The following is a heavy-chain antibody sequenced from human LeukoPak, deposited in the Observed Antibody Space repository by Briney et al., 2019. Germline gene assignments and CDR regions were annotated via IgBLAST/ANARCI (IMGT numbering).Heavy chain of an antibody. Sequence: PGGSLRLSCAASGFTVSSNYMSWVRQAPGKGLEWVSVMSSWGSTYYADSVKGRFTISRDNSKNTLYLQMNSLRAEDTAVYYCATGNYYDSSGYPFGFDYWGQGTLVTAFS. J-gene: IGHJ4*02. CDR2: MSSWGST. CDR3: ATGNYYDSSGYPFGFDY. V-gene: IGHV3-53*01. D-gene: IGHD3-22*01. CDR1: GFTVSSNY.